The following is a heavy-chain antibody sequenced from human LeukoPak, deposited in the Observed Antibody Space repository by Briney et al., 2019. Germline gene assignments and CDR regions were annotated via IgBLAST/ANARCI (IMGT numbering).Heavy chain of an antibody. Sequence: GGSLRPSCAASGFTFSSYWMSWVRQAPGKGLEWVANIKQDGSEKYYVDSVKGRFTISRDNAKNSLYLQMNSLRAEDTAVYYCARPDWDWAQRVHGFDYWGQGTLVTVSS. CDR1: GFTFSSYW. V-gene: IGHV3-7*01. CDR3: ARPDWDWAQRVHGFDY. D-gene: IGHD3/OR15-3a*01. J-gene: IGHJ4*02. CDR2: IKQDGSEK.